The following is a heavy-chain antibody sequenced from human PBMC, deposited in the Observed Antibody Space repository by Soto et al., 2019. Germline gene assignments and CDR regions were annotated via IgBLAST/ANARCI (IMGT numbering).Heavy chain of an antibody. CDR1: GFTFSSYG. J-gene: IGHJ4*02. CDR3: AKGEQKATIVTFDY. Sequence: GGSLRLSCAASGFTFSSYGMHWVRQAPGKGLEWVAVISYDGSNKYYADSVKGRFTISRDNSKNTLYLQMNSLRAEDTAVYYCAKGEQKATIVTFDYWGQGTLVTVSS. D-gene: IGHD5-12*01. CDR2: ISYDGSNK. V-gene: IGHV3-30*18.